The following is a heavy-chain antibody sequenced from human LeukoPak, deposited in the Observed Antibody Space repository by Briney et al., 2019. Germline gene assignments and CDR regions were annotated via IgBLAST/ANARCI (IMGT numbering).Heavy chain of an antibody. CDR3: ARRVYSSGSYGLAFDI. Sequence: SETLSLTCTVSGGSISSSSYYWGWIRQPPGKGLEWIGSIYYSGSTYYNPSLKSRVTISVDTSKNQFSLKLSSVTAADTAVYYCARRVYSSGSYGLAFDIWGQGTMVTVSS. D-gene: IGHD6-19*01. CDR1: GGSISSSSYY. J-gene: IGHJ3*02. CDR2: IYYSGST. V-gene: IGHV4-39*01.